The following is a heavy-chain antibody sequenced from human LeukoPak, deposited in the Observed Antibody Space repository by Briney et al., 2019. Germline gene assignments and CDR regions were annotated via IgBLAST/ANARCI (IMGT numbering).Heavy chain of an antibody. CDR3: ARLRQAAVAAGYDY. J-gene: IGHJ4*02. Sequence: SETLSLTCTVSGGSISSSSYYWGWIRQPPGKGLEWIGSIYYSGSTYYNPSLKSRVTISVDTSKNQFSLKLSSVTAADTAVYYCARLRQAAVAAGYDYWGQGTLVAVSS. CDR1: GGSISSSSYY. V-gene: IGHV4-39*07. CDR2: IYYSGST. D-gene: IGHD6-19*01.